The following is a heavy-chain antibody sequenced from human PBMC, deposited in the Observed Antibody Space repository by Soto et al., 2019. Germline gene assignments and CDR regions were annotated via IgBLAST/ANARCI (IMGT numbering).Heavy chain of an antibody. D-gene: IGHD3-3*01. J-gene: IGHJ4*02. CDR3: ASPRAIFGVVIHPPDY. V-gene: IGHV3-30*03. CDR2: ISYDGSNK. CDR1: GFTFSSYG. Sequence: QVQLVESGGGVVQPGRSLRLSCAASGFTFSSYGMHWVRQAPGKGLEWVAVISYDGSNKYYADSVKGRFTISRDNSKNTLYLQMNRLRAEDTAVYYCASPRAIFGVVIHPPDYWGQGTLVTVSS.